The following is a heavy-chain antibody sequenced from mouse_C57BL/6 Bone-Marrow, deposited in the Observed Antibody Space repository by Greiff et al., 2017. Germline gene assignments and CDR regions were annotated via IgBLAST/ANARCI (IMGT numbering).Heavy chain of an antibody. Sequence: QVQLQQPGAELVRPGTSVKLSCTASGFTFTSYWMHWVKQRPGQGLEWIGVIDPSDSYTNYNQKFKGKATLTVDTSSRTAYMQLSSLTSEDSAVYYCAGSVFDYWGQGTTLTVSS. CDR2: IDPSDSYT. D-gene: IGHD1-1*01. CDR1: GFTFTSYW. J-gene: IGHJ2*01. V-gene: IGHV1-59*01. CDR3: AGSVFDY.